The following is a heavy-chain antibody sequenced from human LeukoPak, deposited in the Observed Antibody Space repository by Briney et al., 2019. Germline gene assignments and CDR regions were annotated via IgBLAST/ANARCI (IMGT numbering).Heavy chain of an antibody. CDR1: GFTFSSYS. CDR3: ARGPETSSGWYMLKRSEYYFDY. D-gene: IGHD6-19*01. Sequence: PGGSLRLSCAASGFTFSSYSMNWVRQAPGKGLEWVSSISSSSSYIYYADSVKGRFTISRDNAKNSLYLQMNSLRAEDTAVYYCARGPETSSGWYMLKRSEYYFDYWGQGTLVTVSS. CDR2: ISSSSSYI. V-gene: IGHV3-21*01. J-gene: IGHJ4*02.